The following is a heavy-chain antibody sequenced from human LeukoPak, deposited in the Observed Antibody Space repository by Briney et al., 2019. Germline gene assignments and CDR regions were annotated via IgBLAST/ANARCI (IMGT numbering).Heavy chain of an antibody. V-gene: IGHV1-46*01. CDR3: ARGVRVPATITYWFDP. J-gene: IGHJ5*02. CDR1: GYTFTTYY. Sequence: ASAKVSCKASGYTFTTYYMHWVRQAPGQGLEWMGIINPSGGSTSYAQKFQGRVTMTRDTSTSTVYMELSSLRSEDTAVYYCARGVRVPATITYWFDPWGQGTLVTVSS. CDR2: INPSGGST. D-gene: IGHD2-2*02.